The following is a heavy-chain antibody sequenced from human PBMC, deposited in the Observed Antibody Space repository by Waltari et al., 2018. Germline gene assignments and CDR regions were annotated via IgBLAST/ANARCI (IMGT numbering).Heavy chain of an antibody. CDR3: ARDRSGWYGMDV. D-gene: IGHD2-15*01. CDR2: NIPNFGTA. Sequence: VQLVQSWEAVKKPGTSVTVSCKAPAAAQGRYAIGWVRQAPGQAIESQEGNIPNFGTANYAQTYQGRVTITAEESTSTAYMELSSLRSEDTAVYYCARDRSGWYGMDVWGQGTTVTVSS. CDR1: AAAQGRYA. J-gene: IGHJ6*02. V-gene: IGHV1-69*12.